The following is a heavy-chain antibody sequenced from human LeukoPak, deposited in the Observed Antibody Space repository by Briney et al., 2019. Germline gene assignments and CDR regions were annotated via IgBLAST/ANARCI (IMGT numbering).Heavy chain of an antibody. Sequence: GGSLRLSCRGSGFTFGDYAMSWVRQAPGKGLEWVGFIRSKAYGGAAEYAASVKDRFTISRDDSKSIAYLQMNSLKTEDTAVYYCTRDLVAYYYDSSGSFDYWGQGTLVTVSS. J-gene: IGHJ4*02. V-gene: IGHV3-49*04. D-gene: IGHD3-22*01. CDR1: GFTFGDYA. CDR3: TRDLVAYYYDSSGSFDY. CDR2: IRSKAYGGAA.